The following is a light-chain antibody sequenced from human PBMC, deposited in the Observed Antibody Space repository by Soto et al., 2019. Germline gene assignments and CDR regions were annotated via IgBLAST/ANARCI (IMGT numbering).Light chain of an antibody. Sequence: QSALTQPASVSGSPGQSITISCTGTSSDVGGYAYVSWYQQYPGKPPKLVISEVSNRPSGVSHRFSGSRSGNTASLTISGLQAEDEADYYCSSYTRSTTPVFGGGTKLTVL. V-gene: IGLV2-14*01. CDR2: EVS. CDR3: SSYTRSTTPV. CDR1: SSDVGGYAY. J-gene: IGLJ3*02.